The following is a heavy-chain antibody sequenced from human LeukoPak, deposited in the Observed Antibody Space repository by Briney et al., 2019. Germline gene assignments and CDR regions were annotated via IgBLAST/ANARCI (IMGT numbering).Heavy chain of an antibody. J-gene: IGHJ4*02. CDR2: IRNKAQSYTT. V-gene: IGHV3-72*01. Sequence: PGGSLRLSCAASGFTFSDHYMDWVRQAPGKGLEWVGRIRNKAQSYTTEYAASVKDRFTVSRDDSKNSLYLQIDSLKTEDTAVYYCARGGLLFSGNYGIDFWGQGTLLTVSS. CDR1: GFTFSDHY. CDR3: ARGGLLFSGNYGIDF. D-gene: IGHD1-26*01.